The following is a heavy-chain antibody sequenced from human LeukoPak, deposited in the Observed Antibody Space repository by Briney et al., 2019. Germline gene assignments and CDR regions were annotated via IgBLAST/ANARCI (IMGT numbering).Heavy chain of an antibody. CDR1: GFTFSNYA. CDR2: ISGSGGST. V-gene: IGHV3-23*01. J-gene: IGHJ4*02. D-gene: IGHD3-3*01. Sequence: GGSLRLSCAASGFTFSNYAMSWVRQAPGKGLEWVSTISGSGGSTNYADSVKGRFTISRDNSKNTLYLQMNSLRAEDTAIHYCGKEHWGGYFPLLDYWGKGPLVPVPS. CDR3: GKEHWGGYFPLLDY.